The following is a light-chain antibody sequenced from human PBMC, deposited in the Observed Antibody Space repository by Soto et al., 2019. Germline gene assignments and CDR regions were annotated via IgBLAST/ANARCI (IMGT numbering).Light chain of an antibody. CDR3: QQLNIYPPT. CDR2: AAS. J-gene: IGKJ4*01. Sequence: DIHLTQSPSFLSASVGDRVTITCRVSQGISTYLAWYQQKPGKAPKLLIYAASTLQSGVPSRFSGSGSGTEFTLTISSLQPEDFATYYCQQLNIYPPTFGGGTKVEIK. CDR1: QGISTY. V-gene: IGKV1-9*01.